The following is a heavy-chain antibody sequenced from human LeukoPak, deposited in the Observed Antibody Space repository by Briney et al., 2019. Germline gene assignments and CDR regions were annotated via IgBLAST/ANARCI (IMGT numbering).Heavy chain of an antibody. Sequence: ASVKVSCKASGYTFTSYGINWVRQAPGQGLEWMGWINPNSGDTNFAQNFQGRVTVTGDTSISTAFMEVSRLRSDDTAVYYCARGVAGAYYYYYMDVWGKGTTVTISS. CDR3: ARGVAGAYYYYYMDV. D-gene: IGHD6-19*01. J-gene: IGHJ6*03. V-gene: IGHV1-2*02. CDR2: INPNSGDT. CDR1: GYTFTSYG.